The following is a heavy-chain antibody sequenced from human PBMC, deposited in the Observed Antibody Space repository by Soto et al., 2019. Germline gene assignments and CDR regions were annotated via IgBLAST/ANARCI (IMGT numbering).Heavy chain of an antibody. J-gene: IGHJ4*02. CDR3: ARATFTSSWNFDY. V-gene: IGHV4-59*01. D-gene: IGHD6-13*01. Sequence: SETLSLTCTVSGGSISNYYWSWIRLPPGKGLEWIGHIYYSGSTSYNPSLKSRVTISVDTSRDQFSLKLNSVNAADTAIYYCARATFTSSWNFDYWGPGALVNVSS. CDR1: GGSISNYY. CDR2: IYYSGST.